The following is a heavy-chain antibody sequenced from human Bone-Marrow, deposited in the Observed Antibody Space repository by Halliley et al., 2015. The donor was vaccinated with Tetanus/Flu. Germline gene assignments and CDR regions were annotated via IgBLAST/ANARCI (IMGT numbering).Heavy chain of an antibody. CDR2: MNYTGST. D-gene: IGHD2-2*01. CDR1: ADSISSYY. J-gene: IGHJ6*02. Sequence: TLSLTCTVYADSISSYYYTWIRQPLGKGLEHIGYMNYTGSTNYNSSLKSRVTMSIDTSKKHFSLKLTSVTAADTATYFCASGTSWVNGLDVWGPGATVSASS. V-gene: IGHV4-59*01. CDR3: ASGTSWVNGLDV.